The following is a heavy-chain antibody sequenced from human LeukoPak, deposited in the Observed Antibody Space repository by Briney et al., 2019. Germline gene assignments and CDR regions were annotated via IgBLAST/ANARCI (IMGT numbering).Heavy chain of an antibody. D-gene: IGHD3-9*01. CDR2: IYSGGNT. CDR1: GFTVTVNSKY. CDR3: AKDRPSLLRYFDWLLAYGMDV. Sequence: PGGSLRFSCAASGFTVTVNSKYMTWVRQAPGKGLEWVSVIYSGGNTYYADSVKGRFTISRDNSKNTLYLQMNSLRAEDTAVYYCAKDRPSLLRYFDWLLAYGMDVWGQGTTVTVSS. J-gene: IGHJ6*02. V-gene: IGHV3-66*02.